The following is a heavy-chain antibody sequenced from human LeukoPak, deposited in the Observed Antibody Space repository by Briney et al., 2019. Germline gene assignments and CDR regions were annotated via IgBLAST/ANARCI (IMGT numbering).Heavy chain of an antibody. J-gene: IGHJ5*02. CDR3: ARVEGNWFDP. Sequence: SVTVSFKSSGGTFSSYAISWVRQAPGQGLEWMGGIIPIFGTANYAQKFQGRVTITADESTSTAYMELSSLRSEDTAVYYCARVEGNWFDPWGQGTLVTVSS. CDR2: IIPIFGTA. V-gene: IGHV1-69*01. CDR1: GGTFSSYA.